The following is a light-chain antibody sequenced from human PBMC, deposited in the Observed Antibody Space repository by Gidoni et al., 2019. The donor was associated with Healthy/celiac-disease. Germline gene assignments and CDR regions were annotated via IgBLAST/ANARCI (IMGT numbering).Light chain of an antibody. Sequence: EIVLTQSPATLSLSPGERATLPCRASQSVSSYLAWYQQKPGQAPRLLIYDASNRATGIPARFSGSGSGTDFTLTISSLEPEDFAVYYCQQRSNWPRGSFXQXTKLEIK. CDR3: QQRSNWPRGS. CDR1: QSVSSY. J-gene: IGKJ2*04. V-gene: IGKV3-11*01. CDR2: DAS.